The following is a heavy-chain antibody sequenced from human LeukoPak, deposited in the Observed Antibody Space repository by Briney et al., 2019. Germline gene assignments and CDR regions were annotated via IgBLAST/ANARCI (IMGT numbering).Heavy chain of an antibody. Sequence: SETLSLTCAVYGGSFSGYYWSWIRQPPGKGLEWIGEINHSGSTNYNPSLKSRVTISVDTSKNQFSLKLSSVTAADTAVYYCARGLNFDYWGQGALVIVSS. CDR2: INHSGST. J-gene: IGHJ4*02. CDR1: GGSFSGYY. V-gene: IGHV4-34*01. CDR3: ARGLNFDY.